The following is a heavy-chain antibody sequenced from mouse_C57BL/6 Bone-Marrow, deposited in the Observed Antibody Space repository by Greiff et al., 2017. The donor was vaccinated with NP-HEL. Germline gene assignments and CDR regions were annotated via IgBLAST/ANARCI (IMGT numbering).Heavy chain of an antibody. D-gene: IGHD1-1*01. Sequence: EVKLVESVAELVRPGASVKLSCTASGFNIKNTYMHWVKQRPEQGLEWIGRIDPANGNTKYAPKFQGKATITADTSSNTAYLQLSSLTSEDTAIYYCERSDYYGSWYFDVWGTGTTVTVSS. CDR1: GFNIKNTY. J-gene: IGHJ1*03. V-gene: IGHV14-3*01. CDR2: IDPANGNT. CDR3: ERSDYYGSWYFDV.